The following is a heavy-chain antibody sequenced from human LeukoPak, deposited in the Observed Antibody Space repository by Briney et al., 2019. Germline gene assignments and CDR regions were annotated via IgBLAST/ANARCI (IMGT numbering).Heavy chain of an antibody. V-gene: IGHV4-59*01. CDR1: GGSISSYY. CDR3: ARANKWELLY. CDR2: IYYSGST. D-gene: IGHD1-26*01. J-gene: IGHJ4*02. Sequence: SETLSLTCTVSGGSISSYYWSWIRQPPGKGLEWIGYIYYSGSTNYNPSLKSRVTISVDTSKNQFSLKLSSVTAADTAVYYCARANKWELLYWGQGTLVTVSS.